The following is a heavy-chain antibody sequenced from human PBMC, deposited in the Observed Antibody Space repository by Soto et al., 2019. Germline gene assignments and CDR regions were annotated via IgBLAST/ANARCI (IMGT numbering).Heavy chain of an antibody. J-gene: IGHJ4*02. CDR1: GGSISSSSYY. CDR3: ARDKITGLFDY. CDR2: IYHSGST. D-gene: IGHD2-8*02. Sequence: SETLSLTCTVSGGSISSSSYYWGWIRQPPGKGLEWIGSIYHSGSTNYNPSLKSRVTISVGTSKNQFSLKLTSVTAADTAVYYCARDKITGLFDYWGQGTLVTVSS. V-gene: IGHV4-39*07.